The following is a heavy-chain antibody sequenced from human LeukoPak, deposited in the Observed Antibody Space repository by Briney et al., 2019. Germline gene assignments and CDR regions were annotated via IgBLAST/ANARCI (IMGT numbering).Heavy chain of an antibody. J-gene: IGHJ6*03. V-gene: IGHV4-59*08. D-gene: IGHD2-21*01. Sequence: SETLSLTCTVSGGSISSYYWSWIRLPPGKGLEWIGYIYYTGATYYNPSLKSRVTISVDTSKNQFSLKLSSVTAADTAVYYCARGARGGDIHYFYYMAVWGKGTTVTVSS. CDR2: IYYTGAT. CDR1: GGSISSYY. CDR3: ARGARGGDIHYFYYMAV.